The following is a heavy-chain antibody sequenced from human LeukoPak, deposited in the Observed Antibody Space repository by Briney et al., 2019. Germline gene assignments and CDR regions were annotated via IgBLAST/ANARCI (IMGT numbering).Heavy chain of an antibody. Sequence: GGSPRLSCAASGFTFSSYAMSWVRQAPGKGLEWVSAISGSGGSTYYADSVKGRFTISRDNSKNTLYLQMNSLRAEDTAVYYCAKDGGGDDFWSGYYTVYYYYYYMDVWGKGTTVTVSS. J-gene: IGHJ6*03. CDR1: GFTFSSYA. D-gene: IGHD3-3*01. CDR2: ISGSGGST. CDR3: AKDGGGDDFWSGYYTVYYYYYYMDV. V-gene: IGHV3-23*01.